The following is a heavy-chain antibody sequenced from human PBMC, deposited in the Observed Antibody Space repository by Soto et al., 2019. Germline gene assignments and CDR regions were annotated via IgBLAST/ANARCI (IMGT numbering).Heavy chain of an antibody. Sequence: PGESLKISCKGSGYSFTSYWISWVRQMPGKGLEWMGRIDPSDSYTNYSPSFQGHVPISADKSISTAYLQWSSLKASDTAMYYCASPKYYDFWSGYPPDAFDIWGQGTMVTVS. CDR2: IDPSDSYT. CDR3: ASPKYYDFWSGYPPDAFDI. V-gene: IGHV5-10-1*01. J-gene: IGHJ3*02. CDR1: GYSFTSYW. D-gene: IGHD3-3*01.